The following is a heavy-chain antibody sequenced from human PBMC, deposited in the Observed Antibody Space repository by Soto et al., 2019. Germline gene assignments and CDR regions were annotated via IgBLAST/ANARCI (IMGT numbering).Heavy chain of an antibody. CDR2: IYYSGST. Sequence: SETLSLTCTVSGGSISSYYWSWIRQPPGKGLEWIGYIYYSGSTNYNPSLKSRVTISVDTSKNQFSLKLSSVTAADTAVYYCARGLAWYSSGWWGYAFDIWGQGTMVTVSS. CDR3: ARGLAWYSSGWWGYAFDI. D-gene: IGHD6-19*01. CDR1: GGSISSYY. J-gene: IGHJ3*02. V-gene: IGHV4-59*01.